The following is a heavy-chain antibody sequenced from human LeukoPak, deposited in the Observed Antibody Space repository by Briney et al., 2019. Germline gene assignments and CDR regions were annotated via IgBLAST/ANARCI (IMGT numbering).Heavy chain of an antibody. J-gene: IGHJ4*02. CDR2: IIPILNIA. CDR1: GGTFSSYA. V-gene: IGHV1-69*04. Sequence: GSSVKVSCKASGGTFSSYAINWVRQAPGQGLEWMGKIIPILNIAHYAQKFQGRVTITADKSTSTAYMDLSSLRFEDTAVYYCARAPGSGEINFDYWGQGTLVTVSS. D-gene: IGHD2-15*01. CDR3: ARAPGSGEINFDY.